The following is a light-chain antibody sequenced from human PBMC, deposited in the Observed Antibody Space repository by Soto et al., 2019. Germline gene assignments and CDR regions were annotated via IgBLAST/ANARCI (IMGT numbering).Light chain of an antibody. CDR3: MQSLQSPIT. V-gene: IGKV2-28*01. Sequence: EIVMTQSPLSLPVTPGEPASISCRSSQSLLYSNGDNHLDWYLQKPGQSPQLLIYLSFHRASRVLDRFSGSGSGRNFTLKISRVEAEDVGVYCFMQSLQSPITFGQVT. CDR2: LSF. J-gene: IGKJ1*01. CDR1: QSLLYSNGDNH.